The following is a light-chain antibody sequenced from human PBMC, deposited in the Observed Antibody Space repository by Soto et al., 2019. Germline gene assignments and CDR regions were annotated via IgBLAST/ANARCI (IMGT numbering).Light chain of an antibody. CDR3: GADHTGGSNFAVV. Sequence: QLVLTQPPSASASLGASVTLTCTLSSGYSEYKVDWYQQRPGKGPRFVMRVGPGGIVGSKGDGIPDRFSVLGSGLNRYLTIKNIKEEDEGDYHCGADHTGGSNFAVVFGGGTKLTVL. CDR1: SGYSEYK. J-gene: IGLJ2*01. CDR2: VGPGGIVG. V-gene: IGLV9-49*01.